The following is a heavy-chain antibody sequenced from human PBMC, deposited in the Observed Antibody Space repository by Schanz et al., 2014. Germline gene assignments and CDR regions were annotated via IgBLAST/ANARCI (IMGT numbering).Heavy chain of an antibody. Sequence: QVQMVQSGAEVKKPGVSVKVSCKASGYTFTTYYIHWVRQAPGQGPELMGWINAHTGNTQYAQKFQGRVTMTRDTSTSTVHMELSSLRSEDTAVYYCARDGEAAAGCDYWGQGTLVTVSS. CDR2: INAHTGNT. CDR3: ARDGEAAAGCDY. D-gene: IGHD6-13*01. V-gene: IGHV1-46*03. CDR1: GYTFTTYY. J-gene: IGHJ4*02.